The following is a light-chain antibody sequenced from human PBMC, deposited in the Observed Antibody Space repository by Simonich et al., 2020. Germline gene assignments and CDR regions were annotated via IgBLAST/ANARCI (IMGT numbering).Light chain of an antibody. V-gene: IGLV2-14*03. CDR3: SSYTSSSTLV. Sequence: QSALTHPASVSGSPGQSITISCTGTSSDVGGYNYVSWYQHHPGKAPKLMIYDVSNRPSGVSNRFSGSKSGNPASLTISGLQAEDEADYYCSSYTSSSTLVFGGGTKLTVL. J-gene: IGLJ2*01. CDR1: SSDVGGYNY. CDR2: DVS.